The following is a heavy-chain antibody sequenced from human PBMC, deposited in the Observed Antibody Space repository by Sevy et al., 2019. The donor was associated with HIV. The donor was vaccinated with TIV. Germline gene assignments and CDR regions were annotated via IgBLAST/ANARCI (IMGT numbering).Heavy chain of an antibody. CDR2: ISGSGGNT. J-gene: IGHJ4*02. V-gene: IGHV3-23*01. D-gene: IGHD3-3*01. Sequence: GGSLRLSCAASGFTFNNYAMSWVRQAPGKGLEWVSTISGSGGNTYYADSVRGRFTIYRDSSNNTQYLQMNSLRAEDTAMYYCAKSDYDFWSGQASGYYFDYWGQGTLVTVSS. CDR1: GFTFNNYA. CDR3: AKSDYDFWSGQASGYYFDY.